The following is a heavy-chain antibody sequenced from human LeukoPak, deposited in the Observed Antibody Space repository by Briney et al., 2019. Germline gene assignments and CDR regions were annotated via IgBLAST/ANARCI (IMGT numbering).Heavy chain of an antibody. D-gene: IGHD6-13*01. CDR1: GFTVSSNY. V-gene: IGHV3-53*01. CDR2: IYSGGST. CDR3: ARDKGQQLEDYYYYYMDV. J-gene: IGHJ6*03. Sequence: PGGSLRLSCAASGFTVSSNYMSWVRQAPGKGLEWVSVIYSGGSTYYADSVKGRFTISRDNSKNTLYLQMNSLRAEDTAVYYCARDKGQQLEDYYYYYMDVWGKGTTVTVSS.